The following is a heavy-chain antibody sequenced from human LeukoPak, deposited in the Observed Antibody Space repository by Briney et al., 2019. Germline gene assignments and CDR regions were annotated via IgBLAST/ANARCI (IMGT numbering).Heavy chain of an antibody. J-gene: IGHJ5*02. V-gene: IGHV4-34*01. CDR1: GGSFSGYY. Sequence: PSETLSLTCAVYGGSFSGYYWSWIRQPPGKGLEWIGEINHSGSINYNPSLKSRVTISVDTSKNQFSLKLSSVTAADTAVYYCAKELQLGWFDPWGQGTLVTVSS. CDR2: INHSGSI. CDR3: AKELQLGWFDP. D-gene: IGHD5-24*01.